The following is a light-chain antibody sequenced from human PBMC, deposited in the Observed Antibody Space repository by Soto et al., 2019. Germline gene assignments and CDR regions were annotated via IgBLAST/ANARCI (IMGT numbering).Light chain of an antibody. CDR3: QQLKSYTQT. CDR2: DAS. Sequence: EVVLTQSPATLSVSPGEVATLSCRASQSISSNLAWYQQKPGQAPRLLIYDASTTATGIPARFSRTRSGTEFTLTLSRLQTEDFATYDGQQLKSYTQTFGQGTKVHIK. J-gene: IGKJ1*01. V-gene: IGKV3-15*01. CDR1: QSISSN.